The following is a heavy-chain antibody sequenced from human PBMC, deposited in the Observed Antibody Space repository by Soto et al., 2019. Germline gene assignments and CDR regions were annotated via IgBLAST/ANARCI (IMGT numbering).Heavy chain of an antibody. CDR1: RFTFSTYG. V-gene: IGHV3-23*01. J-gene: IGHJ5*02. CDR2: ISGSGGNT. Sequence: EVQLLESGGGLVQPGGSLRLSCAASRFTFSTYGMSWVRQAPGKGLEWVSDISGSGGNTYYADSVKGRFTISRDNSKNTLYLQMNSLRAEDMAVYYCAKSAMIRGGGWFDPWGQGTLVTVSS. CDR3: AKSAMIRGGGWFDP. D-gene: IGHD3-10*01.